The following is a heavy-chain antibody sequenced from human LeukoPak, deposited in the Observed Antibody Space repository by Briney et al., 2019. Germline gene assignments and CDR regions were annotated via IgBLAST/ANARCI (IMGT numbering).Heavy chain of an antibody. J-gene: IGHJ4*02. CDR1: GFTFSGYA. V-gene: IGHV3-23*01. D-gene: IGHD3-22*01. CDR3: ACTIRYYYDSSSYPYFDY. CDR2: ISGSGGST. Sequence: GGSLRLSCAASGFTFSGYAMSGVRQAPGQGLEWVSAISGSGGSTYYADSVKGRFTISRDNSKNTLYLQMNSLRAEDTAVYYCACTIRYYYDSSSYPYFDYWGQGTLVTVSS.